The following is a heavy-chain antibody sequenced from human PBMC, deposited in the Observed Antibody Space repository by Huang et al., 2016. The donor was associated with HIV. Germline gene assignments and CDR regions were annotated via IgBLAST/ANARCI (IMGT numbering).Heavy chain of an antibody. J-gene: IGHJ3*02. CDR2: IKEDGGQK. V-gene: IGHV3-7*01. CDR1: DFSFSTYW. CDR3: ASDQFIKAFDI. Sequence: ELQLVESGGGLVQPGGSLSLSCAASDFSFSTYWMMWLRQVPGKGREWVASIKEDGGQKDYLDSVKGRFINSRDNAKHSLYLQMNNLRTEDTDIYYSASDQFIKAFDIWGKGTRVTVSS.